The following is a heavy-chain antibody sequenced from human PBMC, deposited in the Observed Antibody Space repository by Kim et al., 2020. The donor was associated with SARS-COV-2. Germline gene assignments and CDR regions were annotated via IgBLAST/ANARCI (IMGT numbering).Heavy chain of an antibody. D-gene: IGHD1-26*01. Sequence: SETLSLTCTVSGGSISSGGYYWSWIRQHPGKGLEWIGYIYYSGSTYYNPSLKSRVTISVDTSKNQFSLKLSSVTAADTAVYYCAGGELEDYFDYWGQGTLVTVSS. V-gene: IGHV4-31*03. CDR1: GGSISSGGYY. CDR2: IYYSGST. J-gene: IGHJ4*02. CDR3: AGGELEDYFDY.